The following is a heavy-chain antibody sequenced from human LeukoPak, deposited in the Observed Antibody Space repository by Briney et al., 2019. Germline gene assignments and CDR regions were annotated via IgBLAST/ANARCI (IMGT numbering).Heavy chain of an antibody. D-gene: IGHD3-10*01. J-gene: IGHJ4*02. V-gene: IGHV3-21*01. CDR1: GFTFSSYS. CDR2: ISSSSYI. CDR3: ARDSGSGSFSDY. Sequence: GGSLRLSCAASGFTFSSYSMNWVRQAPGKELEWVSSISSSSYIYYADSVKGRFTISRDNAKNSLYLQMNSLRAEDTAVYYCARDSGSGSFSDYWGQGTLVTVSS.